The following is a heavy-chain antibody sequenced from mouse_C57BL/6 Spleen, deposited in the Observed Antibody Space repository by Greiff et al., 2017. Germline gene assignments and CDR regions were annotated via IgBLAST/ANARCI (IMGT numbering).Heavy chain of an antibody. Sequence: EVQLQQSGPVLVKPGASVKMSCKASGYTFTDYYMNWVKQSHGKSLEWIGVINPYNGGTSYNQKFKGKATLTVDKSSSTAYMELNSLTSEDSAVYYCARYPYYYGSSYGFAYWGQGTLVTVSA. D-gene: IGHD1-1*01. CDR2: INPYNGGT. J-gene: IGHJ3*01. CDR1: GYTFTDYY. V-gene: IGHV1-19*01. CDR3: ARYPYYYGSSYGFAY.